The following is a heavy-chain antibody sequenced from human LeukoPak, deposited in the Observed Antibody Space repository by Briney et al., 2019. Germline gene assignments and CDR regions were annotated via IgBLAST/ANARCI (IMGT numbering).Heavy chain of an antibody. D-gene: IGHD3-16*02. CDR2: IYVTGST. Sequence: SETLSLTCIVSGGSIGTYYWRWIRQSPGKGLEWIGYIYVTGSTRYNLYLQSRVTISVDTSRKQFFLKMSSVTAADTAVYYCARHIGGGIEDMDVWGTGTKVTVS. CDR3: ARHIGGGIEDMDV. V-gene: IGHV4-59*08. CDR1: GGSIGTYY. J-gene: IGHJ6*03.